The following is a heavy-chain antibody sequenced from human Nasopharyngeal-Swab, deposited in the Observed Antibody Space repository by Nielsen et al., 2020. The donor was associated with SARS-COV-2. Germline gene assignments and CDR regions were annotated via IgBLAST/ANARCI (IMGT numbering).Heavy chain of an antibody. Sequence: RQAPGKGLEWIGYIYYSGSTSYNPSLKSRVTISVDTSKKQFSLKLSSMTSADTAVYFCARGLSSYGYYNWGQGTLVTVSS. CDR2: IYYSGST. J-gene: IGHJ4*02. CDR3: ARGLSSYGYYN. V-gene: IGHV4-59*01. D-gene: IGHD5-18*01.